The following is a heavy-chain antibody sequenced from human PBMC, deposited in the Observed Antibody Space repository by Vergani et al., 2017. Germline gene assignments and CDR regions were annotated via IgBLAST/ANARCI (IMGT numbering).Heavy chain of an antibody. V-gene: IGHV4-61*02. J-gene: IGHJ3*02. CDR2: IYTSGST. Sequence: QVQLQESGPGLVKPSQTLSLTCTVSGGSISSGSYYWSWIRQPAGKGLEWIGRIYTSGSTNYNPSLKSRVTISVDTSKNQFSLKLSSVTAADTAVYCCARNPYCGGDCYSDAFDIWGQGTMVTVSS. D-gene: IGHD2-21*02. CDR1: GGSISSGSYY. CDR3: ARNPYCGGDCYSDAFDI.